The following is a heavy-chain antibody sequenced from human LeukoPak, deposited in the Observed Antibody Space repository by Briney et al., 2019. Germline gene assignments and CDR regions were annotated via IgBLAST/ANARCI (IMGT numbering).Heavy chain of an antibody. J-gene: IGHJ4*02. CDR3: ARGGIVLMVYAIHHYFFDY. V-gene: IGHV1-46*01. D-gene: IGHD2-8*01. CDR2: INPSGGST. CDR1: GYTFTSYY. Sequence: ASVKVSCTASGYTFTSYYMHWVRQAPGQGLEWMGIINPSGGSTSYAQKFQGRVTMTRDTSTSTVYMELSSLRSEDTAVYYCARGGIVLMVYAIHHYFFDYWGQGTLVTVSS.